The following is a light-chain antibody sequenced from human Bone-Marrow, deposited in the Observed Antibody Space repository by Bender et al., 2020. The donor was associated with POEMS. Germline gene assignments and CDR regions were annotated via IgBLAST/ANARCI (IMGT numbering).Light chain of an antibody. Sequence: QSALTQPPSASGSPGQSVTISCTGTSGDVGGYDYVSWYQQPPGTAPKLMIYEVSDRPSGVPDRFSGSKSGTSASLAITGLQSDDEAIYFCVAWDASLNGWVFGGGTKLTVL. V-gene: IGLV2-18*01. CDR2: EVS. J-gene: IGLJ3*02. CDR1: SGDVGGYDY. CDR3: VAWDASLNGWV.